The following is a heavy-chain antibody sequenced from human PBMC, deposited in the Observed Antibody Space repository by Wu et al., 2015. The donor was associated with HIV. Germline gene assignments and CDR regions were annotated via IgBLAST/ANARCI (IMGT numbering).Heavy chain of an antibody. D-gene: IGHD1-26*01. CDR1: GYTFTSYY. J-gene: IGHJ5*02. CDR3: ARELVGATSLLGFDP. CDR2: INPSGGST. V-gene: IGHV1-46*03. Sequence: QVQLCSLGREVKKPGASVKVSCKASGYTFTSYYMHWVQQAPGQGLEWMGIINPSGGSTSYAQKFQGRVTMTRDTSTSTVYMELSSLRSEDTAVYYCARELVGATSLLGFDPWGQGTLVTVSS.